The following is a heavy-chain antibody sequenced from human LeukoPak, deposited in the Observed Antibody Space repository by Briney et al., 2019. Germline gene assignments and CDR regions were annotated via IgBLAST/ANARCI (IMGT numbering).Heavy chain of an antibody. D-gene: IGHD2-15*01. CDR3: ARAGSGTYCSGGSCYLDY. CDR2: IYPGDSDT. V-gene: IGHV5-51*01. CDR1: GYTFTNYW. J-gene: IGHJ4*02. Sequence: GESLKISCKGSGYTFTNYWIGWVRQMPGKGLEWMGIIYPGDSDTKHSPSFQGQVTISADKSISTAYLQWSSLKASDTAMYYCARAGSGTYCSGGSCYLDYWGQGTLVTVSS.